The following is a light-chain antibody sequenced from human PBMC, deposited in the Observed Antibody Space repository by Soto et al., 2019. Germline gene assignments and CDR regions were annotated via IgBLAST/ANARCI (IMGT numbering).Light chain of an antibody. J-gene: IGLJ3*02. Sequence: QSVLTQPPSVSGVPGQRVTISCTGSSSNIGAGYDVHWYQQLPGTAPKLLIYGNSNRPSGVPDRFSGSKSGTSVSLAITGLQAEDEADYYCQSYDSSLSGWVFGGGTKVTVL. CDR2: GNS. CDR3: QSYDSSLSGWV. V-gene: IGLV1-40*01. CDR1: SSNIGAGYD.